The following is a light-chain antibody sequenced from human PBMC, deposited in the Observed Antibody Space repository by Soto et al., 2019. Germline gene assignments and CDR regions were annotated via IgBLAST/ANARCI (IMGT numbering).Light chain of an antibody. Sequence: DILMTQSPYTLSASVGDRVTITCRAIQSMMGCLAWYQQKPGKAPKLLIDGASSLESGVPSRCSGSGSGTEFTLTISSLQPDDFASYYCQHYNSYSEAFGQGTKVDIK. CDR1: QSMMGC. V-gene: IGKV1-5*01. CDR2: GAS. J-gene: IGKJ1*01. CDR3: QHYNSYSEA.